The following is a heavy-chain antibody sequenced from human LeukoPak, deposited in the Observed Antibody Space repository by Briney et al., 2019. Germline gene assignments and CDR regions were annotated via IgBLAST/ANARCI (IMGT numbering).Heavy chain of an antibody. CDR3: AKETAITMIVVEDYFDY. J-gene: IGHJ4*02. CDR2: ISSSGSTI. CDR1: GFTFSSYE. D-gene: IGHD3-22*01. Sequence: GGSLRLSCAASGFTFSSYEMNWVRQAPGKGLEWVSYISSSGSTIYYADSVKGRFTISRDNSKNTLYLQMNSLRAEDTAVYYCAKETAITMIVVEDYFDYWGQGTLVTVSS. V-gene: IGHV3-48*03.